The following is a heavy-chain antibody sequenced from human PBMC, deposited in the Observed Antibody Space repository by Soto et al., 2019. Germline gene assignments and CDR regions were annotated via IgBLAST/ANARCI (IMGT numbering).Heavy chain of an antibody. CDR1: GYTFTNND. Sequence: ASVKVSCEASGYTFTNNDINWVRQAPGQGLEWIGWMNTNTNTTDSKEFQGRLTLTSDMPSRTVYMQLSNLRSDDTAVYYCAGASSRVSSVVAAYWGQGTLVTVSS. CDR3: AGASSRVSSVVAAY. D-gene: IGHD2-15*01. V-gene: IGHV1-8*01. CDR2: MNTNTNTT. J-gene: IGHJ4*02.